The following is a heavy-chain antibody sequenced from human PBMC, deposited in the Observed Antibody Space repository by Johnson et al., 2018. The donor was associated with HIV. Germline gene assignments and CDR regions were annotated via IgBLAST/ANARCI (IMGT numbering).Heavy chain of an antibody. V-gene: IGHV3-30*04. CDR2: ISYDGSNK. J-gene: IGHJ3*02. D-gene: IGHD2-21*01. CDR3: AKDHPVFAERTGAFDI. CDR1: GFTFSSYA. Sequence: QVQLVESGGGVVQPGRSLRLSCAASGFTFSSYAMHWVRQAPGKGLEWVAVISYDGSNKYYTDSVKGRFTISRDNSKNTLYLQMNSLRAEDTAVYYCAKDHPVFAERTGAFDIWGQGTMVTVSS.